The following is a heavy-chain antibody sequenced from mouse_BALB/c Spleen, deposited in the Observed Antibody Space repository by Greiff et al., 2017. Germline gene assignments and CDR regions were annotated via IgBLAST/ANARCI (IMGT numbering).Heavy chain of an antibody. J-gene: IGHJ2*01. CDR1: GYTFTSYW. V-gene: IGHV1-5*01. D-gene: IGHD1-1*01. Sequence: VQLKQSGTVLARPGASVKMSCTASGYTFTSYWMHWVKQRPGQGLEWIGAIYPGNSDTSYNQKFKGKAKLTAVTSTSTAYMELSSLTNEDSAVYYCTRNYYGREFDYWGQGTTLTVSS. CDR3: TRNYYGREFDY. CDR2: IYPGNSDT.